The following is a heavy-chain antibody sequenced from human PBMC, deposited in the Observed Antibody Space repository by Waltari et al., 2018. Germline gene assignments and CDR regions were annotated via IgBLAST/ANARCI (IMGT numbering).Heavy chain of an antibody. CDR2: IYYSGST. V-gene: IGHV4-39*07. CDR3: AREGWQQLVRGAFDI. Sequence: QLQLQESGPGLVKPSETLSLTCTVSGGSISSSSYYWGWIRQPPGKGLEWIGSIYYSGSTYYNPSLKSRVTISVDTSKNQFSLKLSSVTAADTAVYYCAREGWQQLVRGAFDIWGQGTMVTVSS. CDR1: GGSISSSSYY. D-gene: IGHD6-13*01. J-gene: IGHJ3*02.